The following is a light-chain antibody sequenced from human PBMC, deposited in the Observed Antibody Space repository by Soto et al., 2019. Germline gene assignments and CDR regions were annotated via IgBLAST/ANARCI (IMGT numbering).Light chain of an antibody. V-gene: IGLV2-8*01. CDR2: EVN. J-gene: IGLJ1*01. CDR1: SSDVGGYNY. Sequence: QSALTQPPSASGSPGQSVAISCTGTSSDVGGYNYVSWYQQHPGKAPKLMIYEVNKRPSGVPDRFSGSKSGNTASLTVSGLKDEDEADHYCSSYAGSSNVFGTGTKVTVI. CDR3: SSYAGSSNV.